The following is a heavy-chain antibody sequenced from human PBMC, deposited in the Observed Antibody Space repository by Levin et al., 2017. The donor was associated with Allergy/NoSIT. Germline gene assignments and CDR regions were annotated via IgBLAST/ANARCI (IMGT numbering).Heavy chain of an antibody. V-gene: IGHV4-61*02. CDR3: ARDSGFSSILYS. Sequence: SQTLSLTCTVSGASIRGGSYYWTWIRQPAGKGLEWIGRIYTSGDTNYSPSLKSRVSISFDRSNNHFSLKVTSVTAADTAMYYCARDSGFSSILYSWGQGILVTVSS. D-gene: IGHD6-13*01. J-gene: IGHJ4*02. CDR2: IYTSGDT. CDR1: GASIRGGSYY.